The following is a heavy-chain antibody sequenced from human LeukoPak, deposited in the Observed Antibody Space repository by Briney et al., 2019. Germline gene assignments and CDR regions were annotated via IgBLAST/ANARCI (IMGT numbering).Heavy chain of an antibody. CDR2: INHSGST. J-gene: IGHJ4*02. D-gene: IGHD3-3*01. Sequence: PSETLSLTCAVYGGSFSCYYWSWVRQPPGKVLEWIGEINHSGSTNYNPSLKSRVTISVDTSKNQFSLKLSSVTAADTAVYYCARRPVLEWLLTSHFDYWGQGTLVTVSS. CDR3: ARRPVLEWLLTSHFDY. CDR1: GGSFSCYY. V-gene: IGHV4-34*01.